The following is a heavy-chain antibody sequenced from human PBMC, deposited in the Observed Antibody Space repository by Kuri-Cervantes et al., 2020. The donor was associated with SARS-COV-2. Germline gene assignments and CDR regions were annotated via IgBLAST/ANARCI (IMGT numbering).Heavy chain of an antibody. D-gene: IGHD3-3*01. CDR3: ARGSPVASITIFGVVTTSYFDY. V-gene: IGHV3-9*01. CDR1: GFTFDDYA. CDR2: ISWNSGSI. Sequence: GGSLRLSCAASGFTFDDYAMHWVRQAPGKGLEWVSGISWNSGSIGYADSVKGRFTISRDNSKNTLYLQMNSLRAEDTAVYYCARGSPVASITIFGVVTTSYFDYWGQGTLVTVSS. J-gene: IGHJ4*02.